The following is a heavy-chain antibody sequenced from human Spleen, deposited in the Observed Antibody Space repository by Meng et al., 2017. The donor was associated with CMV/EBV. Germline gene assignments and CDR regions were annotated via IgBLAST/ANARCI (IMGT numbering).Heavy chain of an antibody. CDR1: QFTISHLW. J-gene: IGHJ4*02. Sequence: GGSLRLSCISSQFTISHLWMNWVRQAPGKGLEWVAVISYDGSNKYYADSVKGRFTISRDNSKNTLYLQMNSLRAEDTAVYYCARADIVVVPAAGLSFDYWGQGTLVTVSS. D-gene: IGHD2-2*01. CDR2: ISYDGSNK. CDR3: ARADIVVVPAAGLSFDY. V-gene: IGHV3-30*19.